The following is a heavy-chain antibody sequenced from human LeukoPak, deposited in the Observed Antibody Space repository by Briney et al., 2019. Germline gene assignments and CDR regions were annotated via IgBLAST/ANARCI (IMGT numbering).Heavy chain of an antibody. CDR1: AFTFGALA. V-gene: IGHV3-49*04. CDR3: TRGKIQLWLHNGMDV. J-gene: IGHJ6*02. Sequence: GGSLRLACTGVAFTFGALAMSWVRQAPGQGLKGASFIRSKAEDGTTEYAASVKGRFSISRADSISIAYLQMNSLKTEDTAVYYCTRGKIQLWLHNGMDVWGQGTTVTVSS. D-gene: IGHD5-18*01. CDR2: IRSKAEDGTT.